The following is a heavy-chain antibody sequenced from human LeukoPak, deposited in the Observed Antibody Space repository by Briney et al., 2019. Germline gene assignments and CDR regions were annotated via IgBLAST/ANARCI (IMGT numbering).Heavy chain of an antibody. CDR1: GFTFDDYA. V-gene: IGHV3-9*01. Sequence: GRSLRLSCAASGFTFDDYAMHWVRQAPGKGLEWVSGISWNSGSIGYADSVKGRFTISRDNAKNTLYLQMNSLRAEDTAVYYCARGGGGVDYWGQGTLVTVSS. CDR2: ISWNSGSI. CDR3: ARGGGGVDY. J-gene: IGHJ4*02. D-gene: IGHD3-16*01.